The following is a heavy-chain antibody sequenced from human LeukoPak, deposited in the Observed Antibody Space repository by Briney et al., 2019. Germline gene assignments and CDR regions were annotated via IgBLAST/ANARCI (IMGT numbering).Heavy chain of an antibody. J-gene: IGHJ4*02. CDR2: IIPIFGTP. D-gene: IGHD3-10*01. CDR3: ARGIPLYGSGTRRTGGRHYYFDY. Sequence: ASVTVSCKASGYTFTGYYMHWVRQAPGQGLEWMGGIIPIFGTPHYAQKFQDRVTITADASTSTAYMELSSLRSDDTAVYYCARGIPLYGSGTRRTGGRHYYFDYWGQGTLVTVSS. CDR1: GYTFTGYY. V-gene: IGHV1-69*13.